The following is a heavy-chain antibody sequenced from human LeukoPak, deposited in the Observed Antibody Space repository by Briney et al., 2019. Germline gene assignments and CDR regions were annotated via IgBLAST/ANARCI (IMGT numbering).Heavy chain of an antibody. V-gene: IGHV4-34*01. CDR1: GGSFSGYY. Sequence: SETLSLTCAVYGGSFSGYYWSWIRQPPGKGLEWIGEINHSGSTNYNPSLKSRVTISVDTSKNQFSLKLSSVTAADTAVYYCARGSRSLTSREVRGVIIRGYFDYWGQGTLVTVSS. J-gene: IGHJ4*02. CDR2: INHSGST. D-gene: IGHD3-10*01. CDR3: ARGSRSLTSREVRGVIIRGYFDY.